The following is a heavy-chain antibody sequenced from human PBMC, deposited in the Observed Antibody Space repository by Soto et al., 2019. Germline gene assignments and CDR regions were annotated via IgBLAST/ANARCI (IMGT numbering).Heavy chain of an antibody. CDR2: INADNGNT. CDR3: ARDDSGFSGSHYIDYFNY. D-gene: IGHD1-26*01. V-gene: IGHV1-3*01. CDR1: GYTFTAHA. J-gene: IGHJ4*02. Sequence: ASVKGSCKASGYTFTAHAMHWVRQAPGQGLEWMGWINADNGNTNYAQKLQGRVTITRDTSTGTVYMQLSSLTSEDTAVYYCARDDSGFSGSHYIDYFNYWGQGALVTVSS.